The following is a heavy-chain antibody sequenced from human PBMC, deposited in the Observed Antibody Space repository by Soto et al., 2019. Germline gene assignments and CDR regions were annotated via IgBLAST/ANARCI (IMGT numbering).Heavy chain of an antibody. CDR3: ARRRSSGVFFDY. J-gene: IGHJ4*02. CDR1: GGSISSSSYY. CDR2: IYYSGST. Sequence: KPSETLSLTCTVSGGSISSSSYYWGWIRQPPGKGLEWIGSIYYSGSTYYNPSLKSRVTISVDTSKNQFSLKLSSVTAADTAVYYCARRRSSGVFFDYWGQGTLVTVSS. V-gene: IGHV4-39*01. D-gene: IGHD6-19*01.